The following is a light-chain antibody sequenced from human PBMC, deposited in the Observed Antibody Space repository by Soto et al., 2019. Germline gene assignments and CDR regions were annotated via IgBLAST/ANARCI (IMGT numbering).Light chain of an antibody. J-gene: IGLJ1*01. Sequence: QSALTQPASVSGSPGQSITISCTGTSSGVGGYNYVSWYQQHPGKAPKLMIYEVSYRPLGVSYRFSGSKSGNTASLTISGLQAEDEDDYYCSSYTSSNTLAYVFGTGTKLTVL. CDR1: SSGVGGYNY. CDR2: EVS. CDR3: SSYTSSNTLAYV. V-gene: IGLV2-14*03.